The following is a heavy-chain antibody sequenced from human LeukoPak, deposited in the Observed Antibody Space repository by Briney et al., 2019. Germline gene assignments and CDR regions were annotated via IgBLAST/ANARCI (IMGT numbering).Heavy chain of an antibody. V-gene: IGHV6-1*01. D-gene: IGHD5-24*01. J-gene: IGHJ4*02. CDR3: ARAGTYGYNYVLDY. CDR1: VDSVSSNSAT. CDR2: TYYRSKWYN. Sequence: SQTLSLTCAISVDSVSSNSATWNWIRQSPSRGLEWLGRTYYRSKWYNDYAVSVKSRITINPDTSKNQFSLQLNSVTPEDTAVYYCARAGTYGYNYVLDYWGQGTLVTVSS.